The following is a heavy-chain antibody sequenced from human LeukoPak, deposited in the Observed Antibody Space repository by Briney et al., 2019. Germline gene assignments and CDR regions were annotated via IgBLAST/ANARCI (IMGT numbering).Heavy chain of an antibody. Sequence: GGSLRLSCAASGFTFSSYSMNWVRQAPGKGLEWVSYINSSSSTIYYADSVKGRFTISRDNAKNSLYLQMNSLRDEDTAVYYCARDRAITIFGVAPTPFDYWGQGTLATVSS. CDR2: INSSSSTI. CDR1: GFTFSSYS. J-gene: IGHJ4*02. D-gene: IGHD3-3*01. V-gene: IGHV3-48*02. CDR3: ARDRAITIFGVAPTPFDY.